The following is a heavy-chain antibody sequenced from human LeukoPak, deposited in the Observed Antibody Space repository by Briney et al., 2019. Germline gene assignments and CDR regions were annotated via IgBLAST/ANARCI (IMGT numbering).Heavy chain of an antibody. V-gene: IGHV3-11*04. J-gene: IGHJ3*02. Sequence: GGSLRLPCAASGFTFSDYYMSWIRQAPGKGLEGVSYISSSGSTIYYADSVKGRFTISRDNAKNSLYLQMNSLRAEDTAVYYCARDGQYYDFWSGRRAFDIWGQGTMVTVSS. CDR2: ISSSGSTI. CDR3: ARDGQYYDFWSGRRAFDI. D-gene: IGHD3-3*01. CDR1: GFTFSDYY.